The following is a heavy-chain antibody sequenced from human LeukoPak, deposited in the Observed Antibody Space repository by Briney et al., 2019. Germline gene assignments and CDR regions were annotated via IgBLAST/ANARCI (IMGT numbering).Heavy chain of an antibody. CDR1: GGSISGYY. Sequence: PSETLSLTCTVSGGSISGYYWSWIRQPPGKGLEWIGYIYYSGSTNYNPSLKSRVTISVDTSKNQFSLKLSSVTAADTAVYYCARGEGYSSSPDYFDYWGQGTLVTVSS. CDR2: IYYSGST. D-gene: IGHD6-13*01. CDR3: ARGEGYSSSPDYFDY. J-gene: IGHJ4*02. V-gene: IGHV4-59*01.